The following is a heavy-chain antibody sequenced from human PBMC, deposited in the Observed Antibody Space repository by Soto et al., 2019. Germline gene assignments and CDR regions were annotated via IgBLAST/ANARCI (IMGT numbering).Heavy chain of an antibody. V-gene: IGHV5-51*01. Sequence: GASLKISCKGSGYSVTSYWIGWVRQMPGKGLEWMGIIYPGDSDTRYSPSFQGQVTISADKSISTAYLQWRSLKASDTAMYYCARQKDFYFDSSGYGAFDIGGQGTMVTV. D-gene: IGHD3-22*01. J-gene: IGHJ3*02. CDR1: GYSVTSYW. CDR3: ARQKDFYFDSSGYGAFDI. CDR2: IYPGDSDT.